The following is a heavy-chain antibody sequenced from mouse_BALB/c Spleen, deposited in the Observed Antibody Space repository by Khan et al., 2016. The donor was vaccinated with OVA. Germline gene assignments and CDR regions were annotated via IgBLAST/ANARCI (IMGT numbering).Heavy chain of an antibody. CDR1: GYTFTNFG. Sequence: QIQLVQSGPELKKPGETVKISCKASGYTFTNFGMNWVKQAPGKALKWMGWINTYTGEPTYADDFKGRFAFSLETSASTAYLQINNLKNEDMATYFCARGLNDYGSWFAYWGQGTLVTVSA. CDR3: ARGLNDYGSWFAY. J-gene: IGHJ3*01. D-gene: IGHD1-1*01. CDR2: INTYTGEP. V-gene: IGHV9-1*02.